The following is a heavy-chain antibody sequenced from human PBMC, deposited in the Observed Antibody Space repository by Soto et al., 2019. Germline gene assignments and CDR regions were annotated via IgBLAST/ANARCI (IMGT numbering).Heavy chain of an antibody. Sequence: ASVKVSCKASVYTFARYDINWVRQATGQGLEWMGWMNPNSGNTGYAQKFQGRVTMTRNTSISTAYMELSSLRSEDTAVYYCASSVVVAATVDYWGQGTLVTVSS. D-gene: IGHD2-15*01. CDR3: ASSVVVAATVDY. V-gene: IGHV1-8*01. CDR2: MNPNSGNT. J-gene: IGHJ4*02. CDR1: VYTFARYD.